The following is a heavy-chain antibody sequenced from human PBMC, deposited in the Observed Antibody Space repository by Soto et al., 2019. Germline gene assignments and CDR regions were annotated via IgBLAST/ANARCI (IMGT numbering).Heavy chain of an antibody. CDR1: GFTFSDYY. J-gene: IGHJ6*02. CDR3: ARAPTGRYDFWSGSNYYHYGMDA. CDR2: ISGTGSYT. V-gene: IGHV3-11*06. D-gene: IGHD3-3*01. Sequence: TGGSLRLSCAVSGFTFSDYYMSWIRQAPGKGLEWLSYISGTGSYTNYADSVKGRFTISRDNAKNSLYLQMNSLRAEDTAMYYCARAPTGRYDFWSGSNYYHYGMDAWGQGTTVTVSS.